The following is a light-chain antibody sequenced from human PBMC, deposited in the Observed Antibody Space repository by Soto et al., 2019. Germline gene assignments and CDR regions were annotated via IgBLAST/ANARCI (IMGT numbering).Light chain of an antibody. CDR1: RSVSSY. V-gene: IGKV3-11*01. CDR2: DAS. CDR3: QQRSNWPIT. J-gene: IGKJ5*01. Sequence: EIVLTQSPATLSLSPGESATLSCRATRSVSSYLAWYQQKPGQAPRLLIYDASSRPTDIPARFSGSGSGTDFTLTISSLEPEDFALYYCQQRSNWPITFGQGRRLAI.